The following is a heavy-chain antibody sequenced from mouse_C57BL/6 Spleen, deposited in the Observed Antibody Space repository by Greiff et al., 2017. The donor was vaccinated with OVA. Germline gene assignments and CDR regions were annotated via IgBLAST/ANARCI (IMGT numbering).Heavy chain of an antibody. CDR1: GFTFSDYG. D-gene: IGHD4-1*01. CDR3: ARPDWDGGDYYAMDY. V-gene: IGHV5-17*01. J-gene: IGHJ4*01. Sequence: EVQRVESGGGLVKPGGSLKLSCAASGFTFSDYGMHWVRQAPEKGLEWVAYISSGSSTIYYADTVKGRFTISRDNAKNTLFLQMTSLRSEDTAMYYCARPDWDGGDYYAMDYWGQGTSVTVSS. CDR2: ISSGSSTI.